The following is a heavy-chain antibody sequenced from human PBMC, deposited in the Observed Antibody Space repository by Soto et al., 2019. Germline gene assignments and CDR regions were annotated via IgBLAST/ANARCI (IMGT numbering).Heavy chain of an antibody. Sequence: GGSLRLSCAASGFTFSSYWMSWVRQAPGKGLEWVANIKQDGSEKYYVDSVKGRFTISRDNAKNSLYLQMNSLRAEDTALYYCARAPYNWNTYWYFDLWGRGTLVTVSS. V-gene: IGHV3-7*01. CDR2: IKQDGSEK. CDR1: GFTFSSYW. J-gene: IGHJ2*01. CDR3: ARAPYNWNTYWYFDL. D-gene: IGHD1-20*01.